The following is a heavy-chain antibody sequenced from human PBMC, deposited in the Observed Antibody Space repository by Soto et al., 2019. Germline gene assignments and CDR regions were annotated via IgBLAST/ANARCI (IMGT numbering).Heavy chain of an antibody. Sequence: QVQLVQSGAEVKKTGASVKVSCRASGYSFISYGISWVRQAPGQGLEWMGWVSGYNGKTKYVQRLQDRLANTKXXXKXXAYMELRSLNADDTAVYYCAGGGGPRLVVAVEADYWGQGTLVTVSS. CDR1: GYSFISYG. CDR2: VSGYNGKT. V-gene: IGHV1-18*01. J-gene: IGHJ4*02. CDR3: AGGGGPRLVVAVEADY. D-gene: IGHD2-8*02.